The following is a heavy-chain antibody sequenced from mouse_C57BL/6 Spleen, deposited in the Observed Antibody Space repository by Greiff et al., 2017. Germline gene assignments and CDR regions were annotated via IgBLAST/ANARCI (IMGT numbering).Heavy chain of an antibody. J-gene: IGHJ4*01. V-gene: IGHV1-47*01. D-gene: IGHD1-1*02. CDR1: GYTFTTYP. Sequence: VKVVESGAELVKPGASVKMSCKASGYTFTTYPIEWMKQNHGKSLEWIGNFHPYNDDTKYNEKFKGKATLTVEKSSSTVYLELSRLTSDDSAVYYCARRNYHYAMDYWGQGTSVTVSS. CDR2: FHPYNDDT. CDR3: ARRNYHYAMDY.